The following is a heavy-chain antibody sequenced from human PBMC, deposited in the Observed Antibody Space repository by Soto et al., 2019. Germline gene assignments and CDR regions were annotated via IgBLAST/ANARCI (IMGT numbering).Heavy chain of an antibody. CDR1: GFTFSSYA. CDR2: ISGSGGST. V-gene: IGHV3-23*01. J-gene: IGHJ5*02. D-gene: IGHD5-18*01. Sequence: GESLSLSCAASGFTFSSYAMSWVRQAPGKGLEWVSAISGSGGSTYYADSVKGRFTISRDNSKNTLYLQMNSLRAEDTAVYYCAKGIQLSHMAVDWFDPWGQGTLVTVSS. CDR3: AKGIQLSHMAVDWFDP.